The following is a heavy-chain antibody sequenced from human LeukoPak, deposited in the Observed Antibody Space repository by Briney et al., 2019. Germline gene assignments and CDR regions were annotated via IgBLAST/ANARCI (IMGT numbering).Heavy chain of an antibody. CDR1: GGSISSYY. CDR2: IYYSGST. Sequence: SETLSLTCTVSGGSISSYYWSWIRQPPGKGLEWIGYIYYSGSTNYNPSLKSRVTISVDTSKNQFSLKLSSVTAADTAVYYCASARGSSYGVHSFYFDYWGQGTLVTVSS. D-gene: IGHD5-18*01. CDR3: ASARGSSYGVHSFYFDY. V-gene: IGHV4-59*01. J-gene: IGHJ4*02.